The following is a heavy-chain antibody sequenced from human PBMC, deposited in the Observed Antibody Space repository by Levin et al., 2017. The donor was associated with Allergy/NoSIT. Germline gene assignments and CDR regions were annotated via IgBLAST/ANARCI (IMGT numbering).Heavy chain of an antibody. J-gene: IGHJ4*02. CDR1: GDSLSSRSYY. CDR3: ARDQVIDWLLSDY. V-gene: IGHV4-39*02. CDR2: VSNSGST. Sequence: NASETLSLTCTVSGDSLSSRSYYWGWIRQPPGKGLEWIGSVSNSGSTYYNPSLKSRVTISVDTSKNHFSLKLSSVTAADTAVYYCARDQVIDWLLSDYWGQGILVTVSS. D-gene: IGHD3-9*01.